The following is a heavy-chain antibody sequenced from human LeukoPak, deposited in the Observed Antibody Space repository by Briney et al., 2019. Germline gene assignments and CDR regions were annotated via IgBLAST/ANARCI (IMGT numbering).Heavy chain of an antibody. V-gene: IGHV3-33*01. CDR2: IWYDGSNK. CDR1: GFTFSSYG. CDR3: ASGYYYDSSGYYSSDY. J-gene: IGHJ4*02. D-gene: IGHD3-22*01. Sequence: GGSLRLSCAASGFTFSSYGMHWVRQAPGKGLEWVAVIWYDGSNKYYADSVKGRFTISRDNSKNTLYLQMNSLRAEDTAVYYCASGYYYDSSGYYSSDYWGQGTLVTVSS.